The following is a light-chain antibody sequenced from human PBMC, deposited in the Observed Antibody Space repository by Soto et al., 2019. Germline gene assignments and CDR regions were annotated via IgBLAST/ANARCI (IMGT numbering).Light chain of an antibody. CDR3: CSYAGSSTYV. V-gene: IGLV2-23*01. J-gene: IGLJ1*01. CDR2: EDS. CDR1: SSNIGSNT. Sequence: QSVLTQPPSASGTPGQRVTISCSGSSSNIGSNTVSWYQQHPGKAPKLMIYEDSKRPSGVSNRFSGSKSGNTASLTISGLQAEDDADYYCCSYAGSSTYVFGTGTKVTVL.